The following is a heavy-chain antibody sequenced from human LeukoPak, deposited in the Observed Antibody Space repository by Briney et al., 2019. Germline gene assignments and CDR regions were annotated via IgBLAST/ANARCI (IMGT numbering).Heavy chain of an antibody. CDR3: ANRASYYHDSMNFQY. D-gene: IGHD3-22*01. J-gene: IGHJ1*01. V-gene: IGHV3-23*01. CDR1: GFSFTSYG. Sequence: GGSLRLSCATSGFSFTSYGMSWVRQAPGKGLEWVSSITGSGGGTYYADSVKGRFTISRDNTMKTLYLQMNSLRAEDTAVYYCANRASYYHDSMNFQYWGQGTLVTVSS. CDR2: ITGSGGGT.